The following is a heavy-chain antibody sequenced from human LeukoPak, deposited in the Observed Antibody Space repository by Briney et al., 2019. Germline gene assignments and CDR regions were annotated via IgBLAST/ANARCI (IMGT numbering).Heavy chain of an antibody. J-gene: IGHJ6*03. CDR3: ASRRQVAATYYYYYYMDV. V-gene: IGHV4-39*07. D-gene: IGHD2-15*01. CDR2: IYYSGST. Sequence: SETLSLTCAVSGGSISSNSYYWGWIRQPPGKGLEWIGSIYYSGSTYYNPSLKSRVTISVDTSKNQFSLKLSSVTAADTAVYYCASRRQVAATYYYYYYMDVWGKGTTVTVSS. CDR1: GGSISSNSYY.